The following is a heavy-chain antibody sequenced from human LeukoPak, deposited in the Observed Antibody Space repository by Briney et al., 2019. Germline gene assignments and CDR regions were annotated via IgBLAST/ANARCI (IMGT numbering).Heavy chain of an antibody. CDR1: GFTFSSYA. Sequence: GGSLRLSCAASGFTFSSYAMSWDRQAPGKGLEWVSAISGSGGSTYYADSVKGRFTISRDNSKNTLYLQMNSLRAEDTAVYYCAKDLRRGSCYSLVYWGQGTLVTVSS. D-gene: IGHD2-15*01. CDR3: AKDLRRGSCYSLVY. V-gene: IGHV3-23*01. J-gene: IGHJ4*02. CDR2: ISGSGGST.